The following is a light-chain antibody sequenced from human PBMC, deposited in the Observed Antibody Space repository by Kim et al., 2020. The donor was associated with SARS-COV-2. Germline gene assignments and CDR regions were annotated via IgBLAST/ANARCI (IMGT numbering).Light chain of an antibody. V-gene: IGLV3-19*01. CDR3: NSRDSSGNPVA. CDR1: SLRSYY. CDR2: GKN. Sequence: ALGQTVRITCQGDSLRSYYASWYQQKPGQAPVLVIYGKNNRPSGIPDRFSGSSSGNTASLTITGAQAEDEADYYCNSRDSSGNPVAFGGGTQLTVL. J-gene: IGLJ2*01.